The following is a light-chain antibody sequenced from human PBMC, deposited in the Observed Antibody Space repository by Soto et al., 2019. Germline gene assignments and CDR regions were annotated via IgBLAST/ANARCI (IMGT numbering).Light chain of an antibody. CDR1: QSVSSF. J-gene: IGKJ2*01. Sequence: EIVLTQSPATLSLSPGERATLSCRASQSVSSFLAWYQQKPGQAPRLLIYDAAQRATGIPARFSGSGSGTDFPLSIRSLEPEDFAVYYCQQFSNWASTFGQGTKLEI. CDR2: DAA. V-gene: IGKV3-11*01. CDR3: QQFSNWAST.